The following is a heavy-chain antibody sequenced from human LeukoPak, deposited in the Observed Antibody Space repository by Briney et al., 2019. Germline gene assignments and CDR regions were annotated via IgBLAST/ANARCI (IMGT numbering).Heavy chain of an antibody. J-gene: IGHJ6*02. D-gene: IGHD3-10*01. CDR1: GGSFSGYY. CDR3: ARGRLLWFGELFRYYYGMDV. CDR2: INHSGST. Sequence: PSETLSLTCAVYGGSFSGYYWSWIRQPPGKGLEWIGEINHSGSTNYNPSPESRVTISVDTSKNQFSLKLSSVTAADTAVYYCARGRLLWFGELFRYYYGMDVWGQGTTVTVSS. V-gene: IGHV4-34*01.